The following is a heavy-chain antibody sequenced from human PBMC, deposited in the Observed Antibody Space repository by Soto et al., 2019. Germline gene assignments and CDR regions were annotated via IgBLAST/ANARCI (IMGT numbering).Heavy chain of an antibody. CDR1: GFTFSNFA. J-gene: IGHJ4*02. Sequence: GGSLRLSCAASGFTFSNFAMNWVRQAPGKGLEWVSAISGGGGSTYYADSVKGRFTISRANSKNTLYLQMNSLRAEDTAVYYCAKDRSGGDYPGSLDYWGQGTLVTVSS. CDR2: ISGGGGST. CDR3: AKDRSGGDYPGSLDY. D-gene: IGHD4-17*01. V-gene: IGHV3-23*01.